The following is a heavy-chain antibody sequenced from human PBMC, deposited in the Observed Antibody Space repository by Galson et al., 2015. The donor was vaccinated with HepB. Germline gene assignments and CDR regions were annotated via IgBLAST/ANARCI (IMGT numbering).Heavy chain of an antibody. CDR3: SRLGDLSGYSSK. CDR2: IRSKAKNYAP. CDR1: GFTFSGSA. D-gene: IGHD6-13*01. J-gene: IGHJ4*02. V-gene: IGHV3-73*01. Sequence: SLRLSCAASGFTFSGSAIHCVRQASGKGPAGVRRIRSKAKNYAPSCVPSLKGRFTISRDDSKNMAYLHMKILKTEDTAVYYCSRLGDLSGYSSKWGQGTLVTVSS.